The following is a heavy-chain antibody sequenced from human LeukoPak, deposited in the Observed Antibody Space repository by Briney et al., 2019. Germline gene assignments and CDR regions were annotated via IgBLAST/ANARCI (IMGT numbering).Heavy chain of an antibody. D-gene: IGHD5-18*01. CDR2: INPGGGIT. CDR1: GYTFTSYG. CDR3: ARQAATLVTNAIDI. J-gene: IGHJ3*02. Sequence: ASVKVSCKASGYTFTSYGITWARQAPGQGLEWVGIINPGGGITSYAKRFQGRLTVTRDTSTRTVYMELRSLRSEDTAVYYCARQAATLVTNAIDIWGQGTLLTVSS. V-gene: IGHV1-46*01.